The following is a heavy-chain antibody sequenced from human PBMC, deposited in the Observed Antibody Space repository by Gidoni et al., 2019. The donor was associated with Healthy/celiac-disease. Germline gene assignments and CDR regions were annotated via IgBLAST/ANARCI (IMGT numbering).Heavy chain of an antibody. J-gene: IGHJ3*02. CDR2: IIPIFGTA. D-gene: IGHD3-16*01. CDR3: ASSGVTGYDFGSSYAFDI. V-gene: IGHV1-69*06. CDR1: GGTFSSYA. Sequence: QVQLVQSGAEVKKPGSSVKVSCKASGGTFSSYAISWVRQAPGQGLEWMGGIIPIFGTANYAQKFQGRVTITADKSTSTAYMELSSLRSEDTAVYYCASSGVTGYDFGSSYAFDIWGQGTMVTVSS.